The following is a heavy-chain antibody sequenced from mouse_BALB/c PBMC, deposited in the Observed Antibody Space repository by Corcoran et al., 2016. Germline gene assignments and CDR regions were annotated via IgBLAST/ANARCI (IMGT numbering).Heavy chain of an antibody. CDR3: ARSVTGPYFDY. Sequence: EVQLQQSGAELVKPGASVKLSCTASGFNIKDTYMHWVKQRPEQGLEWIGRIDPANGNTKYDPKFQGKATITADTSSNTSYLQLSSLTSEDTAVYYCARSVTGPYFDYWGQGTTLTVSS. J-gene: IGHJ2*01. CDR2: IDPANGNT. D-gene: IGHD4-1*01. CDR1: GFNIKDTY. V-gene: IGHV14-3*02.